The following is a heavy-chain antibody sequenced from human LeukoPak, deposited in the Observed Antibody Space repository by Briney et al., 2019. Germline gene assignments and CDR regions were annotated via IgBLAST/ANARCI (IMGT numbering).Heavy chain of an antibody. CDR1: GFTFSSYS. CDR2: ISSSSSYI. Sequence: GGSLRLSCAASGFTFSSYSMNWVRQAPGKGLEWVSSISSSSSYIYYADSVKGRFTISRDNAKNSLYLQMNSLRAEDTAVYYCASDFIVGATFDYWGQGTLVTVSS. D-gene: IGHD1-26*01. CDR3: ASDFIVGATFDY. V-gene: IGHV3-21*01. J-gene: IGHJ4*02.